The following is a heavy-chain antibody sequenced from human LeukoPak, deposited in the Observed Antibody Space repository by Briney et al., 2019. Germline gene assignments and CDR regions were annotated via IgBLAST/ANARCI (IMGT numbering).Heavy chain of an antibody. Sequence: ASVKVSCKASGYTFTDYFVHWVRQAPGQGVEWMGRINPNSGGPEYAQDFQGRVKITRDTAKRTAYVEMGSLTSDDTAVYYCARDLASTPNWELDYWGQGTPVTVS. J-gene: IGHJ4*02. D-gene: IGHD7-27*01. CDR1: GYTFTDYF. CDR3: ARDLASTPNWELDY. CDR2: INPNSGGP. V-gene: IGHV1-2*06.